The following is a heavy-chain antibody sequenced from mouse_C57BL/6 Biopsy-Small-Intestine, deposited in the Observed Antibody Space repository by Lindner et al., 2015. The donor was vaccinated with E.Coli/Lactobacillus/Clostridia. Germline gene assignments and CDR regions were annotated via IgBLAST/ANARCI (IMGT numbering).Heavy chain of an antibody. D-gene: IGHD1-1*01. V-gene: IGHV9-3*02. CDR3: ARGRSDLPAKTPSYSYALDV. J-gene: IGHJ1*01. CDR1: GYNFISYA. Sequence: VKVSCKASGYNFISYAINWVRQAPGQGLEWVGWINTNTGNTRNGQGFPGRFVFSLDTSVNTAYMQINSLKAEDTAIYYCARGRSDLPAKTPSYSYALDVWGQGTTVTVSS. CDR2: INTNTGNT.